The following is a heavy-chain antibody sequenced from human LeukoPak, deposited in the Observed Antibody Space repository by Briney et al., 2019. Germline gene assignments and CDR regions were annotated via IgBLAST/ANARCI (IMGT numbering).Heavy chain of an antibody. CDR3: ATVWRNQFSNWFDP. CDR1: GYTLTELS. D-gene: IGHD2-21*01. J-gene: IGHJ5*02. Sequence: ASVKVSCKVSGYTLTELSMHWVRQAPGKGLAWMGGFDPEDCETIYAQKFQGRVTMTEDTSTDTAYMELSSLRSENTAVYYCATVWRNQFSNWFDPWGQGTLVTVSS. CDR2: FDPEDCET. V-gene: IGHV1-24*01.